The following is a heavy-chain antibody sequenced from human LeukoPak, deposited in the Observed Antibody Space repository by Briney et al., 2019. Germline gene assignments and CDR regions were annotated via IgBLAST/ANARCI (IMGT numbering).Heavy chain of an antibody. CDR1: GGSISSYY. J-gene: IGHJ4*02. D-gene: IGHD3-10*01. Sequence: SETLSLTCTVSGGSISSYYWSWIRQPPGKGLEWIGYIYYSGSTNYNPSLKSRVTMSVDTSKNQFSLKLSSVTAADTAVYYCARDDFGEPPQDWGQGTLVTVSS. CDR2: IYYSGST. CDR3: ARDDFGEPPQD. V-gene: IGHV4-59*12.